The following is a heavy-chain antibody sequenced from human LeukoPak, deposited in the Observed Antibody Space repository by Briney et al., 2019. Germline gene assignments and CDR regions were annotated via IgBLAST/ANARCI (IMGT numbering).Heavy chain of an antibody. Sequence: GGSLRLSCIASGFTSGDFSMSWFRQAPGKGLEWVSSISSSSTYIYYADSVRGRFTISRDNAKNSLYLQMNNLRAEDTAVYYCASSPGGYSGSLYSFDYWGQGTLVTVSS. CDR1: GFTSGDFS. CDR3: ASSPGGYSGSLYSFDY. V-gene: IGHV3-21*01. J-gene: IGHJ4*02. D-gene: IGHD1-26*01. CDR2: ISSSSTYI.